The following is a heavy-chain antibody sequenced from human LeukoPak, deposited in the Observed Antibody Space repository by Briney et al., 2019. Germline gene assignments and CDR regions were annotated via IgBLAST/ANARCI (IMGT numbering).Heavy chain of an antibody. CDR1: GFTFSSYA. CDR2: ISYDGSNK. Sequence: GGSLRLSCAASGFTFSSYAMHWVRQAPGKGLEWVAVISYDGSNKYYADSVKGRFTISRENSKNTLYLQMTSLRAEDTAVYYCARSFRTYSYDSSGYSGFDYWGQGTLVTVSS. J-gene: IGHJ4*02. D-gene: IGHD3-22*01. V-gene: IGHV3-30-3*01. CDR3: ARSFRTYSYDSSGYSGFDY.